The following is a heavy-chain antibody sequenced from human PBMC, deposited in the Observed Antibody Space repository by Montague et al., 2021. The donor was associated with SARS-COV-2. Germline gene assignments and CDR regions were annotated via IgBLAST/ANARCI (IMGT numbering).Heavy chain of an antibody. D-gene: IGHD2-15*01. J-gene: IGHJ4*02. CDR3: ANADRCSSGSCYSPFDS. Sequence: SETLSLTCTVSGDSVKTNLYYWGWIRQPPGKGLEWIGNIYYTGTTYYNPSLKSRVTMSVDTSKNQFSLKLASVTAADTAVYYCANADRCSSGSCYSPFDSWGQASLVTVSS. CDR1: GDSVKTNLYY. V-gene: IGHV4-39*01. CDR2: IYYTGTT.